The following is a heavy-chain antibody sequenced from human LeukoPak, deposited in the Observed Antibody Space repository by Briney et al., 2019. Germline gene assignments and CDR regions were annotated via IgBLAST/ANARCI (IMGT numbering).Heavy chain of an antibody. J-gene: IGHJ4*02. CDR3: ARFSPRAMGNYLDF. CDR1: Y. Sequence: YWIGWVRQMPGKGLEWIGEINHSGSTNYNPSLRSRVTISLDKSANQFSLNLSSVTAADTAVYYCARFSPRAMGNYLDFWGQGTLVTVSS. CDR2: INHSGST. V-gene: IGHV4-34*01. D-gene: IGHD7-27*01.